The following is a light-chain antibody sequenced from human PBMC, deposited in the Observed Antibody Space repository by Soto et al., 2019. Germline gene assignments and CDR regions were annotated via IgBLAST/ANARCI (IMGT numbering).Light chain of an antibody. V-gene: IGKV3-20*01. J-gene: IGKJ1*01. CDR2: GAS. CDR1: QSVSKY. Sequence: EIVLTQSPGTLALSPGEGATLSCRASQSVSKYLAWYQQKPGQAPRLLIYGASSRATGIPDSFSGSGSGTDSTLTISRLEPEDFAMYYCQQYGGSPQTFGQGTKVEIK. CDR3: QQYGGSPQT.